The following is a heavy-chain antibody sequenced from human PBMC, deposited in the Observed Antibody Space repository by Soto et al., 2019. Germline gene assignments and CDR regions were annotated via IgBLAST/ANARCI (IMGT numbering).Heavy chain of an antibody. CDR1: GGSISSYY. V-gene: IGHV4-4*07. Sequence: PSETLSLTCTVSGGSISSYYWSWIRQPAGKGLEWIGRIYTSGSTNYNPSLKSRVTMSVDTSKNQFSLKLSSVTAADTAVYYCASQTGLGYDSSGHYSSWYFDLWGRGTLVTVSS. CDR2: IYTSGST. J-gene: IGHJ2*01. D-gene: IGHD3-22*01. CDR3: ASQTGLGYDSSGHYSSWYFDL.